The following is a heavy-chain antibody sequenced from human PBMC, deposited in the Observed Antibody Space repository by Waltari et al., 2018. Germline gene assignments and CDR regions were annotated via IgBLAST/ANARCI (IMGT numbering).Heavy chain of an antibody. CDR1: GYTLIGYY. D-gene: IGHD2-2*01. Sequence: QVQLVQSGADVKNPGASVRVSCKASGYTLIGYYIHWVRQAPGQGLEWMGRITPNSGATVYAQNLQGRVTMTRDTSISTAYMELSRLTSDDTAVYYCVRDGHKYDFDFWGQGTLVTVPS. CDR3: VRDGHKYDFDF. V-gene: IGHV1-2*06. J-gene: IGHJ4*02. CDR2: ITPNSGAT.